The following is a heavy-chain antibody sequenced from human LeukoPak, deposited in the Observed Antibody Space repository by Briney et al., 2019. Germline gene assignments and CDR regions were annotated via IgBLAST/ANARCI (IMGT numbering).Heavy chain of an antibody. CDR3: ARAPKAGHYYDSSALPNY. CDR2: IYYSGST. V-gene: IGHV4-31*03. J-gene: IGHJ4*02. CDR1: GGSISSGGYY. D-gene: IGHD3-22*01. Sequence: PSETLSLTCTVSGGSISSGGYYWSWIRQHPGKGLEWIGYIYYSGSTYYNPSLKSRVTISVDTSKNQFSLKLSSVTAADTAVYYCARAPKAGHYYDSSALPNYWGQGTLVTVSS.